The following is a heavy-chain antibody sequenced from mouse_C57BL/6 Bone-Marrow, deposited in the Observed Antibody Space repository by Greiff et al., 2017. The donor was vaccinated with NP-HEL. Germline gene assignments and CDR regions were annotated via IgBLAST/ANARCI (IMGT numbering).Heavy chain of an antibody. D-gene: IGHD2-1*01. J-gene: IGHJ4*01. Sequence: EVQLQQSGPELVKPGASVKISCKASGYSFTGYYMNWVKQSPEKSLEWIGEINPSTGGTTYNQKFKAKATLTVDKSSSTAYMQLKSLTSEDSAVYYCARRTYGNYPYYAMDYWGQGTSVTVSS. V-gene: IGHV1-42*01. CDR3: ARRTYGNYPYYAMDY. CDR1: GYSFTGYY. CDR2: INPSTGGT.